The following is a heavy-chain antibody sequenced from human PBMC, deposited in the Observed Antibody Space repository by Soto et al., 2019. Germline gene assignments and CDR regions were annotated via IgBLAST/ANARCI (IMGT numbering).Heavy chain of an antibody. J-gene: IGHJ4*02. CDR3: ARDLSSSSDY. D-gene: IGHD6-6*01. CDR1: GFTFSGYY. Sequence: PGGSLRLSCAASGFTFSGYYMSWIRQAPGKGLEWVSYISSSGTTIKYADSVKGRFSIPRDNTKNSVYLQMNSLRAEDTAVYYCARDLSSSSDYWGQGTLVTVSS. V-gene: IGHV3-11*01. CDR2: ISSSGTTI.